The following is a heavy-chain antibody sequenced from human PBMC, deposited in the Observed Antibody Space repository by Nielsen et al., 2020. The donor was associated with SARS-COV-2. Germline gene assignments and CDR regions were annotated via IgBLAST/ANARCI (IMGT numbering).Heavy chain of an antibody. J-gene: IGHJ4*02. D-gene: IGHD3/OR15-3a*01. CDR2: IYFNGNT. CDR3: ARHQLDKHFLAGSIPLVFDY. V-gene: IGHV4-31*03. CDR1: GGSITNAAYF. Sequence: SETLSLTCTASGGSITNAAYFWSWIRQHPGEDLEWLVSIYFNGNTYYNPSLKSRLTMSLDTSENQFSLRLNSVTVADTAVYFCARHQLDKHFLAGSIPLVFDYWGPGALVTVSS.